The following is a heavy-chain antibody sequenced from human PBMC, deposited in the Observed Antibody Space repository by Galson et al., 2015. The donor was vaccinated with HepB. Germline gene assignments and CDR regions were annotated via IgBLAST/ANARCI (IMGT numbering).Heavy chain of an antibody. CDR2: ILYDGSKK. D-gene: IGHD3-10*01. V-gene: IGHV3-30-3*01. Sequence: SLSLSGAAAGFTFNNYPLHWVRQAPGEGLEWVSVILYDGSKKFYADSVKGRFTISRDDSKKTLYLEMNSLRPEDTAVYYCARPIYGSGSLTCAYWGQGTLVTVSS. CDR1: GFTFNNYP. J-gene: IGHJ4*02. CDR3: ARPIYGSGSLTCAY.